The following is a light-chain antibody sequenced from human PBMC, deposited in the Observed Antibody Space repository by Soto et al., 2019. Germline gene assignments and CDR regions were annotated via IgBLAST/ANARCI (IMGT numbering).Light chain of an antibody. CDR3: QQYGSSGT. CDR2: DAS. Sequence: LTQTPTTLSLSPWERATLSCRASLNVNSYLAWYQQKPGKAPRLLIYDASNRAAGIPARFSGSGSGTDFTLTISSLEPEDFAVYYCQQYGSSGTFGQGTKVDIK. CDR1: LNVNSY. V-gene: IGKV3-11*01. J-gene: IGKJ1*01.